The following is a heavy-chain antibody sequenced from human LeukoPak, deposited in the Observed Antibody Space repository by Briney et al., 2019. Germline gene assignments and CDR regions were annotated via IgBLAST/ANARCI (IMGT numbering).Heavy chain of an antibody. Sequence: SETLSLTCTVSGGSISNYYCTWIRQPPGKGLEWIGYIYYTGSTNHNPPLKSRVTLSVDTSKNQFSLKLSSVTAADTAVYYCAARYCTSSSCHSNFDYWGQGTLVTVSS. CDR2: IYYTGST. J-gene: IGHJ4*02. CDR1: GGSISNYY. V-gene: IGHV4-59*01. CDR3: AARYCTSSSCHSNFDY. D-gene: IGHD2-2*01.